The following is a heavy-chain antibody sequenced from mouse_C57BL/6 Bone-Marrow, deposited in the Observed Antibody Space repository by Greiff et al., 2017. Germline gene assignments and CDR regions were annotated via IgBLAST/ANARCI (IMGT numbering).Heavy chain of an antibody. CDR2: IDPDNGDT. Sequence: EVQLQQSGAELVRPGASVKLSCTASGYNITDDYMHWVKQRPEQGLEWIGWIDPDNGDTKYASKFQGKATIPADTSSTTAYLQLSSLTSEDTAVYYSTTHYYGSSCVYFDYWGQGTTLTVSS. J-gene: IGHJ2*01. D-gene: IGHD1-1*01. V-gene: IGHV14-4*01. CDR1: GYNITDDY. CDR3: TTHYYGSSCVYFDY.